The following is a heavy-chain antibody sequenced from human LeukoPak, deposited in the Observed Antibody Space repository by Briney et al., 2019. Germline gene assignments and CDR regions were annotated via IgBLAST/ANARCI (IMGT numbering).Heavy chain of an antibody. V-gene: IGHV3-30*04. CDR2: ISYDGSNK. J-gene: IGHJ6*04. D-gene: IGHD6-13*01. CDR1: GFTFSSYA. Sequence: PGGSLRLSCAASGFTFSSYAMHWVRQAPGKGLEWVAVISYDGSNKYYADSVKGRFTISRDNSKNTLYLQMNSLRAEDTAVYYCARDVFIAAAAPGYYYYGMDVWGKGTTVTVSS. CDR3: ARDVFIAAAAPGYYYYGMDV.